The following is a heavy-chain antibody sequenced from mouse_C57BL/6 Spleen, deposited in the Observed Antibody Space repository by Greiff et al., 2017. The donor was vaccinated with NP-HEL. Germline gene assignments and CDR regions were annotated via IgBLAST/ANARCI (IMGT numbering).Heavy chain of an antibody. Sequence: EVKVVESGGGLVKPGGSLKLSCAASGFTFSDYGMHWVRQAPEKGLEWVAYISSGSSTIYYADTVKGRFTISRDNAKNTLFLQMTSLRSEDTAMYYCARITTERYFDYWGQGTTLTVSS. CDR1: GFTFSDYG. V-gene: IGHV5-17*01. D-gene: IGHD1-1*01. CDR2: ISSGSSTI. CDR3: ARITTERYFDY. J-gene: IGHJ2*01.